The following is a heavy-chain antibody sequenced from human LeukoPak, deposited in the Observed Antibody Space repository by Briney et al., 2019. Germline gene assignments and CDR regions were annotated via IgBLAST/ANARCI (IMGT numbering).Heavy chain of an antibody. CDR2: INQDGSET. D-gene: IGHD5-24*01. V-gene: IGHV3-7*01. Sequence: HPGGSLRLSCAVSGFTFSSHWMSWVRQAPGKGLEWVANINQDGSETYYVDSVKGRFTISRDNAKNSLFLQMNNLRAEDTAVYCCARDGEMPTIYFDYWGQGTLVTVSS. J-gene: IGHJ4*02. CDR1: GFTFSSHW. CDR3: ARDGEMPTIYFDY.